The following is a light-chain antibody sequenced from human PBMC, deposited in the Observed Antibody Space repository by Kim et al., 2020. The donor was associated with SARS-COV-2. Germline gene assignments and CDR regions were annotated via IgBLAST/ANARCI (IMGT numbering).Light chain of an antibody. CDR2: EDS. V-gene: IGLV3-1*01. Sequence: SYELTQPPSVSVSPGQTASITCSGDKVGDKYVCWYQQKPGQSPVRVIYEDSRRPSGIPERFLGSNSGNTATLTISGTQAMDEADYYCQAWDSSTGVFGGGTQLTVL. CDR3: QAWDSSTGV. CDR1: KVGDKY. J-gene: IGLJ3*02.